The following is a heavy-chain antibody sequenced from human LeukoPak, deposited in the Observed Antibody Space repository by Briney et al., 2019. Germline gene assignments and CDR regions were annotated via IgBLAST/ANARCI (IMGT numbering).Heavy chain of an antibody. CDR1: GGTFSSYA. CDR3: ARGMVARGGNWFDP. V-gene: IGHV1-69*05. CDR2: IIPIFGTA. D-gene: IGHD3-10*01. J-gene: IGHJ5*02. Sequence: GSSVKVSCKASGGTFSSYAISWVRQAPGQGLEWMGGIIPIFGTANYAQKFQGRVTITTDESTSTAYMELSSLRSEDTAVYYCARGMVARGGNWFDPWGQGTLVTVSS.